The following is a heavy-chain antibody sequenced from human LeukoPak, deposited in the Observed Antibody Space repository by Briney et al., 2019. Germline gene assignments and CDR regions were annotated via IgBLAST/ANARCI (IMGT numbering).Heavy chain of an antibody. J-gene: IGHJ3*02. CDR1: GYTFTGYS. CDR3: ARELNGAFDI. CDR2: INPNSGGT. V-gene: IGHV1-2*02. Sequence: ASVKVSCKASGYTFTGYSMHWVRQAPGQGLEWMGWINPNSGGTNYAQKFQGRVTITADESTSTAYMELSSLRSEDTAVYYCARELNGAFDIWGQGTMVTVSS.